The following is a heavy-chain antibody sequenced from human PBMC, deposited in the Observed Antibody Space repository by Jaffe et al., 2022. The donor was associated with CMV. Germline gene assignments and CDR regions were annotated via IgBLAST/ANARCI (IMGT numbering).Heavy chain of an antibody. CDR1: GGTFSSYA. D-gene: IGHD3-16*02. CDR2: IIPRVGID. Sequence: QVQLVQSGAEVKKPGSSVRVSCKTSGGTFSSYAISWVRQAPGQGLEWMGRIIPRVGIDNYAQQFQGRVTITADKTTNTVYMELSSLRSEDTAVYYCARGSYSDSVWATYRYTGGPMDVWGTGTTVTVSS. J-gene: IGHJ6*03. V-gene: IGHV1-69*09. CDR3: ARGSYSDSVWATYRYTGGPMDV.